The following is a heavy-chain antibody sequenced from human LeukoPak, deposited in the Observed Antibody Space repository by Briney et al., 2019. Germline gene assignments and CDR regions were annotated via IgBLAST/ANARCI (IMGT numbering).Heavy chain of an antibody. Sequence: GGSLRLSCAASGFTFSSYAMSWVRQAPGKGLEWVSTFSTSGSSTYADSAKGRFTISRDNSKNTVFLQMNSLRAEDTAIYYCVNQYFDYWGQGTLVTVSP. D-gene: IGHD1-14*01. CDR2: FSTSGSST. J-gene: IGHJ4*02. CDR3: VNQYFDY. CDR1: GFTFSSYA. V-gene: IGHV3-23*01.